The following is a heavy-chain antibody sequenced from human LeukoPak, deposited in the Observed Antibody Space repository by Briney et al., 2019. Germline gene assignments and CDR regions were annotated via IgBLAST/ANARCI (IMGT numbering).Heavy chain of an antibody. Sequence: KPSETLSLTCTVSGGSISSSSYYWGWIRQPPGKGLEWIGSIYYSGSTYYNPSLESRVTISVDTSKNQFSLKLSSVTAADTAVYYCARDGYFDYWGQGTLVTVSS. CDR3: ARDGYFDY. J-gene: IGHJ4*02. V-gene: IGHV4-39*07. CDR1: GGSISSSSYY. CDR2: IYYSGST.